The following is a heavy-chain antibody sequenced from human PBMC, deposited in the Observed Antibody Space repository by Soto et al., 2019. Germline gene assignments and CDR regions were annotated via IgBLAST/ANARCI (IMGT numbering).Heavy chain of an antibody. Sequence: SETLSLTCAVNGGSLRGYYWNWIRQSPGKGLEWIGEINQNGGTKYNPSLKSRVSISVDTSKNQFSLKLSSVTAADTAVYYCARGRNYVGYWGQGTLVTVSS. CDR1: GGSLRGYY. J-gene: IGHJ4*02. CDR2: INQNGGT. CDR3: ARGRNYVGY. V-gene: IGHV4-34*01.